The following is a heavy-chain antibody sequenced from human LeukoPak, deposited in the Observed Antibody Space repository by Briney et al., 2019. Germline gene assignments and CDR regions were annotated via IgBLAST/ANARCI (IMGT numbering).Heavy chain of an antibody. CDR1: RLTLITND. D-gene: IGHD1-14*01. Sequence: GGSLRLSRAASRLTLITNDMTWVRQAPGKELEWVSVLYSDGNTKYADYGQGRFTISRDNSKNTLYLEMHSLSTDDTAVYYCARGVEPLAANTLAYWGQGTLVTVSS. CDR3: ARGVEPLAANTLAY. CDR2: LYSDGNT. J-gene: IGHJ4*02. V-gene: IGHV3-53*01.